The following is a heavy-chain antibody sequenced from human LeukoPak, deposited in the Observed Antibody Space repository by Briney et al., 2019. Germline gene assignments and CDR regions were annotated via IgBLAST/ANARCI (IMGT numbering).Heavy chain of an antibody. Sequence: SLKVSCKASGGTFGSYAISWVRQAPGQGLEWMGRIIPIFGTANYAQKFKGRFTITADNSTSTAYMELSSLRAEDTAVYYCAKDRSCTNNICHGDFDYWGQGTLVTVSS. CDR1: GGTFGSYA. V-gene: IGHV1-69*06. CDR2: IIPIFGTA. D-gene: IGHD2-8*01. J-gene: IGHJ4*02. CDR3: AKDRSCTNNICHGDFDY.